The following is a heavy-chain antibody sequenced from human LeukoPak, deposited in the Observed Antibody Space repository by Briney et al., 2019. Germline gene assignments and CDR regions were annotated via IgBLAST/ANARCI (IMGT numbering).Heavy chain of an antibody. Sequence: SETLSLTCTVSGGSISSYYWSWVRQPPGKGLEWIGYIYYSGSTNYNPSLKSRVTISVDTSKNQFSLKLSSVTAADTAVYYCARPRYYYGSGSFNWFDPWGQGTLVTVSS. CDR3: ARPRYYYGSGSFNWFDP. J-gene: IGHJ5*02. V-gene: IGHV4-59*01. CDR2: IYYSGST. D-gene: IGHD3-10*01. CDR1: GGSISSYY.